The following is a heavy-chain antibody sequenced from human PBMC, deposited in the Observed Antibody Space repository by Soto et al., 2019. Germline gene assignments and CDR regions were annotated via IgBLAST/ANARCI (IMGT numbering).Heavy chain of an antibody. CDR2: ISGSGGST. D-gene: IGHD1-26*01. CDR1: GFTFSNYA. J-gene: IGHJ4*02. Sequence: GGSLRLSCAGSGFTFSNYAMSWVRQAPGKGLAWVSAISGSGGSTYYADSVKGRFTISRDNSKNTLYLQMNSPRAEDTALYYCAKVPVGATGRFDYWGLGTLVTVSS. CDR3: AKVPVGATGRFDY. V-gene: IGHV3-23*01.